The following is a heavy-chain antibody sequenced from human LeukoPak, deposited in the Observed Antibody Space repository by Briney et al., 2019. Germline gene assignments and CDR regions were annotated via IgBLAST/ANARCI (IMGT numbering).Heavy chain of an antibody. D-gene: IGHD1-7*01. V-gene: IGHV4-31*03. Sequence: SETLSLTCTVSGGSISSGGYYWSWIRQHPGKGLEWIGYIYYSGSTYYNPSLKSRVTISVDTSKNQFSLKLSSVTAADTAVYYCARADGTGTTNFDYWGQGTLVTVSS. J-gene: IGHJ4*02. CDR1: GGSISSGGYY. CDR2: IYYSGST. CDR3: ARADGTGTTNFDY.